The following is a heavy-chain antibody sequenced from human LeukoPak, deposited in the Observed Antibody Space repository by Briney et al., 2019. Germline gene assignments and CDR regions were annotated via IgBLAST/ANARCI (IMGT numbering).Heavy chain of an antibody. D-gene: IGHD3-9*01. CDR2: INPNSGGT. J-gene: IGHJ5*02. Sequence: ASVKVSCKASGYTFTGYYMHWVRQAPGQGLEWMGRINPNSGGTNYAQKFQGRVTMTRDTSISTAYMELSRLRSDHTAVYYCARGGATYYDILDWFDPWGQGTLVTVSS. V-gene: IGHV1-2*06. CDR3: ARGGATYYDILDWFDP. CDR1: GYTFTGYY.